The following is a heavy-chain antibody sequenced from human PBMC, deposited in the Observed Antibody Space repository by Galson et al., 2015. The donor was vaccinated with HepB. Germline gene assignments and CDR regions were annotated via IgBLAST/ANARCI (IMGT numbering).Heavy chain of an antibody. J-gene: IGHJ3*02. CDR2: IIPILGIA. V-gene: IGHV1-69*02. Sequence: SVKVSCKASGGTFSSYTISWVRQAPGQGLEWMGRIIPILGIANYAQKFQGRVTITADKSTSTAYMELSSLRSEDTAMYYCARHRGCGRSSCYLAGNAFDIWGQGTMVTVSS. D-gene: IGHD2-2*01. CDR3: ARHRGCGRSSCYLAGNAFDI. CDR1: GGTFSSYT.